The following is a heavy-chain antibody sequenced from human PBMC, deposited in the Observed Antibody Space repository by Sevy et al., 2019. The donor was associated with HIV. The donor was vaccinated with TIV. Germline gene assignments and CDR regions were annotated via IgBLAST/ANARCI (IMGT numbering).Heavy chain of an antibody. CDR1: GFTFSTYW. D-gene: IGHD6-13*01. Sequence: GGSLRLSCAASGFTFSTYWMSWVRQAPGKGLEWVATIKQDGSEKYYVDSVKGRFTISRDNAKKSLHLQMNSLRAEDTAVYDGVRVGRDPYSGGWYVVDYYYYGMDVWGQGTTVTVSS. CDR2: IKQDGSEK. J-gene: IGHJ6*02. CDR3: VRVGRDPYSGGWYVVDYYYYGMDV. V-gene: IGHV3-7*01.